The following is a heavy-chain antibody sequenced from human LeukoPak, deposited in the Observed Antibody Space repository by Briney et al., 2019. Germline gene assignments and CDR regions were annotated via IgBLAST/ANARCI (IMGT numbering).Heavy chain of an antibody. D-gene: IGHD2-2*01. J-gene: IGHJ4*02. V-gene: IGHV4-61*01. Sequence: SETLSLTCTVSGGSASSGHYFWSWVRQPPGRGLEWIVYVHNNGDTNYNPSLERRVTISIDTSRTQVSLKLDSVTAADTAVYYCARTGYQGGYWGQGTLVTVSS. CDR3: ARTGYQGGY. CDR1: GGSASSGHYF. CDR2: VHNNGDT.